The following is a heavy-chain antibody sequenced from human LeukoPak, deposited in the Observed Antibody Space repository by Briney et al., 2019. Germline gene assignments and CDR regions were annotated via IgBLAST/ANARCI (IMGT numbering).Heavy chain of an antibody. D-gene: IGHD7-27*01. CDR3: AKDRALGDAFDI. V-gene: IGHV3-53*01. J-gene: IGHJ3*02. CDR1: GFTVDSNY. CDR2: IYTGGNT. Sequence: PGGSLRLSCAASGFTVDSNYLSWVRQAPGKGLEWVSTIYTGGNTYYAASVKGRFTISRDNSKNTLYLQMNSLRAEDTAVYYCAKDRALGDAFDIWGQGTMATVSS.